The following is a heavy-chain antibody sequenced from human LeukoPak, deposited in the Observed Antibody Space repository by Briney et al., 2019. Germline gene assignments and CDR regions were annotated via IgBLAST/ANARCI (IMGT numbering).Heavy chain of an antibody. CDR3: ARTYIDYLPL. D-gene: IGHD4-11*01. CDR1: GGSITSDDYS. Sequence: PSQTLSLTCTVSGGSITSDDYSCSWIRQPPGKGLEWIGYIYYSGNTYYNPSLKSRVTISVDTSKNQFTLKLSSVTAADTAVYYCARTYIDYLPLWGQGTLVTVSS. J-gene: IGHJ4*02. V-gene: IGHV4-30-4*01. CDR2: IYYSGNT.